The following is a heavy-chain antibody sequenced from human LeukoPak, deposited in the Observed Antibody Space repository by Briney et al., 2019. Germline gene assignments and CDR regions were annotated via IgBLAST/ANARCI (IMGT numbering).Heavy chain of an antibody. V-gene: IGHV3-30*04. Sequence: SGGSLRLSCAASGFTFSNYAMHWVRQAPGKGLEWVSLISYDGYNKFYANSVKGRFTISRDNSKNTLYLQMNSLRTDDTAVYYYAKAGSSGSFDSWGQGTLVTVSS. J-gene: IGHJ4*02. CDR1: GFTFSNYA. CDR2: ISYDGYNK. CDR3: AKAGSSGSFDS. D-gene: IGHD6-19*01.